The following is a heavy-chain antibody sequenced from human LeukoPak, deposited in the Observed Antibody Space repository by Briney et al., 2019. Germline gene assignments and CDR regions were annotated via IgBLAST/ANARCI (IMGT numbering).Heavy chain of an antibody. CDR2: IYYSGST. V-gene: IGHV4-39*01. Sequence: SETLSLTCTVSGGSISSSSYYWGWIRQPPGKGLEWIGSIYYSGSTYYNPSLKSRVTISVDTSKNQFSLKLSSVTAADTAVYYCARHPRYGDYVRYFDLWGRGTLVTVSS. J-gene: IGHJ2*01. CDR3: ARHPRYGDYVRYFDL. D-gene: IGHD4-17*01. CDR1: GGSISSSSYY.